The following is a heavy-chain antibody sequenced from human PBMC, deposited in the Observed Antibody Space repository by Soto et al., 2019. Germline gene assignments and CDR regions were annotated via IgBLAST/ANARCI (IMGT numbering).Heavy chain of an antibody. J-gene: IGHJ3*02. Sequence: QLQLQESGPGLVKPSETLSLTCTVSGGSVSSSSYYWGWIRQPPGKGPEWVGSISNGGSTYYNPSLKSRLTIYVDTSKNQFSLKLSSVTAADTAVYYCGRHFAFDYGSGTMGPFDISGQGTMVIVSS. D-gene: IGHD3-10*01. CDR1: GGSVSSSSYY. V-gene: IGHV4-39*01. CDR2: ISNGGST. CDR3: GRHFAFDYGSGTMGPFDI.